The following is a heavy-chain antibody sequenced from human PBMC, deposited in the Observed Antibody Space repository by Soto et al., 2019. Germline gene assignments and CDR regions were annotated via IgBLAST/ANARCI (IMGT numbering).Heavy chain of an antibody. CDR2: VYHSGAT. CDR3: ARRGGSSSGYYYYAMDV. D-gene: IGHD6-6*01. CDR1: GGSISTSDYT. Sequence: SQTLSLTCAVSGGSISTSDYTWSWIRQPPGRGLEWIGSVYHSGATHYMPSLKNRLTMSLDKSKNQFSLNLTSVTAADTAVYYCARRGGSSSGYYYYAMDVWGQGTTVTVSS. J-gene: IGHJ6*02. V-gene: IGHV4-30-2*01.